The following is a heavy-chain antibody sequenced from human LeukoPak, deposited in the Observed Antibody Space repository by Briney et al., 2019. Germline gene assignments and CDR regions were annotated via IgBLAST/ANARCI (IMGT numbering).Heavy chain of an antibody. CDR1: GGSISSSSYY. V-gene: IGHV4-30-2*01. CDR2: IYHSGST. Sequence: PSETLSLTCTVSGGSISSSSYYWSWIRQPPGKGLEWIGYIYHSGSTYYNPSLKSRVTISVDRSKNQFSLKLSSVTAADTAVYYCARENDSSSGSGFFDYWGQGTLVTVSS. D-gene: IGHD6-6*01. CDR3: ARENDSSSGSGFFDY. J-gene: IGHJ4*02.